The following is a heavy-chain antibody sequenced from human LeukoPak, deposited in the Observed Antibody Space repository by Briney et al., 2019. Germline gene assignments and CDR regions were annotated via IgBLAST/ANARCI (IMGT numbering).Heavy chain of an antibody. V-gene: IGHV3-23*01. D-gene: IGHD1-26*01. CDR1: GFSLSSYA. Sequence: PGGSLRLSCTVSGFSLSSYALSWVRRAPRKGLEWVSATSSSDAGKYYADSVRGRFTISRDNSKNTLYLQMNSLRAEDTAVYYCAKGSGWEMSYYYYYMDVWGKGTTVTISS. J-gene: IGHJ6*03. CDR2: TSSSDAGK. CDR3: AKGSGWEMSYYYYYMDV.